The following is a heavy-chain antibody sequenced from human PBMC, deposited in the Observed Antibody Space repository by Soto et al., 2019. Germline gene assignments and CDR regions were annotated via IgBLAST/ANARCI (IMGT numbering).Heavy chain of an antibody. CDR1: GGTFSSYA. V-gene: IGHV1-69*13. J-gene: IGHJ4*02. CDR3: ARVDSSGPLDY. D-gene: IGHD3-22*01. Sequence: AASVKVSCKASGGTFSSYAISWVRQAPGQGLEWMGGIIPIFGTANYAQKFQGRVTITADESTSTAYMELSSLRSEDTAVYYCARVDSSGPLDYWGQGTLVTVSS. CDR2: IIPIFGTA.